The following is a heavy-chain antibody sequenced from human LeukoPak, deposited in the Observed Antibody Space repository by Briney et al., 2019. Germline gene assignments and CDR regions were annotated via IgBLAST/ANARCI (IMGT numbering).Heavy chain of an antibody. CDR3: AKDPRFSYCTSTTCAYAFDI. CDR2: ICYDGSNK. CDR1: GVSFSSYG. J-gene: IGHJ3*02. D-gene: IGHD2-2*01. Sequence: PGGSLRLSCAVSGVSFSSYGMHWVRQAPGKGLEWVGVICYDGSNKYYAYSVNGRFTISRDNSKNTPYLQMNSLRAEDTAVYYCAKDPRFSYCTSTTCAYAFDIWGQGTMVTVSS. V-gene: IGHV3-33*06.